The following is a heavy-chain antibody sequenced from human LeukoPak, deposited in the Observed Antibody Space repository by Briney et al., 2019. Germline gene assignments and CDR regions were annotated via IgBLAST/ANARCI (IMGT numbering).Heavy chain of an antibody. Sequence: ASVKVSYKASGYTFTSYGISWVRQAPGQGLEWMGWISAYNGNTNYAQKLQGRVTMTTDTSTSTAYMELRSLRSDDTAVYYCARDTQTYYYDSSGYPSDWGQGTLVTVSS. CDR2: ISAYNGNT. D-gene: IGHD3-22*01. V-gene: IGHV1-18*01. J-gene: IGHJ4*02. CDR3: ARDTQTYYYDSSGYPSD. CDR1: GYTFTSYG.